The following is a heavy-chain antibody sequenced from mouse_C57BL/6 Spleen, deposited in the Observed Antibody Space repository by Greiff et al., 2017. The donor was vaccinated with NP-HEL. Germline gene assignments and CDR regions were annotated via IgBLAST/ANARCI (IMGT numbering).Heavy chain of an antibody. D-gene: IGHD2-4*01. CDR3: ARGDYDYFYYFDY. CDR1: GYTFTSYD. CDR2: NDPRDGST. J-gene: IGHJ2*01. V-gene: IGHV1-85*01. Sequence: QVHVKQSGPELVKPGASVKLSCKASGYTFTSYDINWVKQRPGEGREWIGWNDPRDGSTKYNEKFKGKSTSTVDTSSSTAYMELHSLTSEDSAVYFCARGDYDYFYYFDYWGQGTTLTVSS.